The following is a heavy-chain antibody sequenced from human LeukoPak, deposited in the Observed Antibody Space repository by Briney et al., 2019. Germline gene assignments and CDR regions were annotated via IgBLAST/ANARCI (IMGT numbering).Heavy chain of an antibody. D-gene: IGHD3-22*01. Sequence: ASVKVSCKAFGYTFTGYYMHWVRQAPGQGLEWMGRINPNSGGTNYAQKFQGRVTMTRDTSISTAYMELSRLTSDDTAVYYCAIRVLDYDSSGYLLDYWGQGTLVTVSS. CDR1: GYTFTGYY. J-gene: IGHJ4*02. V-gene: IGHV1-2*02. CDR3: AIRVLDYDSSGYLLDY. CDR2: INPNSGGT.